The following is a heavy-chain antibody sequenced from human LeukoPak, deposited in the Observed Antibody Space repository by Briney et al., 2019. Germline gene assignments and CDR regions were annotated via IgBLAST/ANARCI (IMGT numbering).Heavy chain of an antibody. D-gene: IGHD2-2*01. J-gene: IGHJ5*02. CDR3: ARDLSIVVVPAAIPRYNWFDP. CDR1: GYTFTSYD. V-gene: IGHV1-8*01. Sequence: ASVKVSCKASGYTFTSYDINWVRQATGQGLEWMGWMNPNSGNTGYAQKFQGRVTMTRDTSISTAYMELSRLRSDDTAVYYCARDLSIVVVPAAIPRYNWFDPWGQGTLVTVSS. CDR2: MNPNSGNT.